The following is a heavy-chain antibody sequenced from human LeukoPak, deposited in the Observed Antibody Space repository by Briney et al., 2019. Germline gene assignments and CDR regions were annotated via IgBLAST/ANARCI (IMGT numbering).Heavy chain of an antibody. CDR1: GFTFSSYA. Sequence: GGSLRLSCAASGFTFSSYAMHWVRQAPGKGLEWVAIISYDGSNKYSADSVKGRFTISRDNSKNTLYLQMNSLRAEDTAVYYCARGGGTMVRGVFDYWGQGTLVTVSS. CDR2: ISYDGSNK. D-gene: IGHD3-10*01. CDR3: ARGGGTMVRGVFDY. V-gene: IGHV3-30-3*01. J-gene: IGHJ4*02.